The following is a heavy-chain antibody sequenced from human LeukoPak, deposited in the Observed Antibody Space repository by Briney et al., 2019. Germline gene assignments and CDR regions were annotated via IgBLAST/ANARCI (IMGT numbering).Heavy chain of an antibody. Sequence: GGSLRLSCAASGFTFSSYSMNWVGQAPGKGLEWVSSISSSSSYIYFADSVKGRFTISRDNAKNSLYLQMNSLRAEDTAVYYCASQVDYGGNSDAFDIWGQGTMVTVSS. D-gene: IGHD4-23*01. V-gene: IGHV3-21*01. CDR2: ISSSSSYI. CDR1: GFTFSSYS. CDR3: ASQVDYGGNSDAFDI. J-gene: IGHJ3*02.